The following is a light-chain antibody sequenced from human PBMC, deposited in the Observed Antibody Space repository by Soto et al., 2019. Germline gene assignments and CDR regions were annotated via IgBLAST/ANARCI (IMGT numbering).Light chain of an antibody. Sequence: QSLPTQAASVSGSRGQSITIACTGSPGDVGGYGLVSWYQQYPGKGPTLIIYEVTNRPSGVSARFSGSKSGDTASRISSGLQAEDEADYYRSSYRRDNTQLFGTGTKVTVL. J-gene: IGLJ1*01. CDR1: PGDVGGYGL. CDR2: EVT. V-gene: IGLV2-14*01. CDR3: SSYRRDNTQL.